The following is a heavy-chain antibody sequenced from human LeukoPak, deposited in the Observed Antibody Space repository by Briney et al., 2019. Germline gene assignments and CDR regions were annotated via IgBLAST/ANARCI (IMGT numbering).Heavy chain of an antibody. CDR2: ISGGGGST. D-gene: IGHD6-19*01. V-gene: IGHV3-23*01. CDR1: GFTFSSYA. Sequence: GGSLRLSCAASGFTFSSYAMSWVRPAPGKGLEWVSGISGGGGSTYYADSVKGRCTISRDNSKNTLYLQMNSLRAEDTAVYYCARDKIVVAGIFEYWGQGTLVTVSS. CDR3: ARDKIVVAGIFEY. J-gene: IGHJ4*02.